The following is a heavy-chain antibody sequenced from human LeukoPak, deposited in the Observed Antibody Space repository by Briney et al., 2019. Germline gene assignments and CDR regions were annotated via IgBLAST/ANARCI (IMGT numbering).Heavy chain of an antibody. J-gene: IGHJ4*02. Sequence: PSETLSLTCTVSGGSISSYYWSWIRQPPGKGLEWIGYIYYSGNTNYNPALKSRVTISVDTSKNQFSLKLSSVTAADTAVCYCARQRGRWDSFDYWGQGTLVTVSS. V-gene: IGHV4-59*08. CDR3: ARQRGRWDSFDY. D-gene: IGHD1-26*01. CDR1: GGSISSYY. CDR2: IYYSGNT.